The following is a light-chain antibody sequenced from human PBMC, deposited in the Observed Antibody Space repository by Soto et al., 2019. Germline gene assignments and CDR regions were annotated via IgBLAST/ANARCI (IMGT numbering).Light chain of an antibody. CDR3: QQANSFPIT. CDR2: AAS. J-gene: IGKJ5*01. CDR1: QNINNY. Sequence: IRMTQSPSSLSASVGDRVTITCQASQNINNYLNWYQQKPGKAPKLLIYAASSLQSGVPSRFSGSGSGTDFTLTISSLQPEDFATYYCQQANSFPITFGQGTRLEIK. V-gene: IGKV1-12*01.